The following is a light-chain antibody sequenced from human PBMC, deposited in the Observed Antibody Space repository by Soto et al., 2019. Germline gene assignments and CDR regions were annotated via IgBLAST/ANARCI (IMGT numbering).Light chain of an antibody. CDR3: AAWDDSLNGWV. J-gene: IGLJ3*02. Sequence: SVLTQPASVSGSPGQSITISCTGKSXXXCGYYYVSWYQQLPGKAPKLLIYNSNQRPSGVPDRFSGSKSGTSASLAISGLQPEVEADCYCAAWDDSLNGWVFGGGT. CDR1: SXXXCGYYY. V-gene: IGLV1-44*01. CDR2: NSN.